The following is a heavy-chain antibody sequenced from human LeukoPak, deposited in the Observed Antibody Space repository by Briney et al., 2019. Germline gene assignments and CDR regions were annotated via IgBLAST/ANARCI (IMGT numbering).Heavy chain of an antibody. CDR3: ARLKYYYDASGYRAEYFQH. V-gene: IGHV4-38-2*02. CDR1: GYSITSGYY. D-gene: IGHD3-22*01. J-gene: IGHJ1*01. CDR2: IYDSGTT. Sequence: PSETLSLTCTVSGYSITSGYYWGWIRQPPGKGLEWIGSIYDSGTTYYNPSLKSRVTISVDTSKNQFSLKLRSVTAADTAVYYCARLKYYYDASGYRAEYFQHWGQGTLVTVSS.